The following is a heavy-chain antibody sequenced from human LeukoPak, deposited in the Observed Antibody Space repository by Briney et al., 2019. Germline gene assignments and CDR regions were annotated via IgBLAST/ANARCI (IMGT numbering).Heavy chain of an antibody. CDR3: ARMATRGVNPYFDY. D-gene: IGHD3-10*01. V-gene: IGHV2-70*04. J-gene: IGHJ4*02. CDR2: IDWDDDK. Sequence: SGPTLVNPTQTLTLTCTFSGFSLSTSGMRVSWIRQPPGKALEWLARIDWDDDKFYSTSLKTRLTISKDTSKSQVVLTMTNMDPVDTATYYCARMATRGVNPYFDYWGPRTLVTVSS. CDR1: GFSLSTSGMR.